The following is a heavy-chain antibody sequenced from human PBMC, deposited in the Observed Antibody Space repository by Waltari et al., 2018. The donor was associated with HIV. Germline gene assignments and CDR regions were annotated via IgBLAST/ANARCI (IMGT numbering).Heavy chain of an antibody. J-gene: IGHJ4*02. CDR3: AREGMTTVTTDY. CDR1: GFTFSSYS. D-gene: IGHD4-4*01. Sequence: EVQLVESGGGLVKPGGSLRLSCAASGFTFSSYSMHWVRQAPGKGLEWVSSISSSSSYIYYADSVKGRFTISRDNAKNSLYLQMNSLRAEDTAVYYCAREGMTTVTTDYWGQGTLVTVSS. CDR2: ISSSSSYI. V-gene: IGHV3-21*01.